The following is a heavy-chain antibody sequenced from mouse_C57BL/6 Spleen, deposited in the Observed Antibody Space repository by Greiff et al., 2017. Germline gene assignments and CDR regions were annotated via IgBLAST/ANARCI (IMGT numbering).Heavy chain of an antibody. CDR3: ASSSYYFDY. CDR2: ISSGRSTI. D-gene: IGHD1-3*01. V-gene: IGHV5-17*01. J-gene: IGHJ2*01. Sequence: EVKVEESGGGLVKPGGSLKLPCEAPGFTFSDYGMHWVCQAPEKGLEWVAYISSGRSTIYNADTVKGLFTFSRDNAKNTLFLQMTSLRSEDTAMYYCASSSYYFDYWSQGTTLTVAS. CDR1: GFTFSDYG.